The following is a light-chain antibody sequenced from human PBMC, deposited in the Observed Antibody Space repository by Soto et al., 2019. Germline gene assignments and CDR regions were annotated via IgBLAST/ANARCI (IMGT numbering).Light chain of an antibody. J-gene: IGKJ1*01. V-gene: IGKV3-20*01. CDR2: DAS. CDR1: QSVYSY. Sequence: EIVLTQSPATLSLSPGERATLSCRASQSVYSYLGWYQQKPGQAPRLLIYDASSRATGIPDRFSGSGSGTDFTLTISRLEPEDFAVYYCQQYGTSRTFGQGTKVDIK. CDR3: QQYGTSRT.